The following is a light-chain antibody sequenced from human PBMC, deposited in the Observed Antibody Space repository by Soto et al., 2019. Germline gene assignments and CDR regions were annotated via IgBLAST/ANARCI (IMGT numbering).Light chain of an antibody. CDR2: GNS. J-gene: IGLJ2*01. CDR3: QSYDSSLSGPCVV. Sequence: QSVLTQPPSVSGAPGQRVTISCTGSSYNIGAGYDVHWYQQLPGTAPKLLIYGNSNRPSGVPDRFSGSKSGTSASLAITGLQAEDEADYYCQSYDSSLSGPCVVFGGGTKVTVL. CDR1: SYNIGAGYD. V-gene: IGLV1-40*01.